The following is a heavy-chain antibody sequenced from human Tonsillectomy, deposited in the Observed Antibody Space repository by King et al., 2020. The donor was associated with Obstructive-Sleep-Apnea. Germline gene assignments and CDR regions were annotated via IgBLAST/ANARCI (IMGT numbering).Heavy chain of an antibody. Sequence: VQLVESGGGLVKPGGSLRLSCAASGFTFSSYSMNWVRQAPGKGLEWVSSISSSSSYLYYADSVKGRFTISGDNAKNSLYLQMNSLRAEDTAVYYCARDYYGSGSYVRYNWFDPWGQGTLVTVSS. D-gene: IGHD3-10*01. V-gene: IGHV3-21*01. CDR2: ISSSSSYL. CDR1: GFTFSSYS. J-gene: IGHJ5*02. CDR3: ARDYYGSGSYVRYNWFDP.